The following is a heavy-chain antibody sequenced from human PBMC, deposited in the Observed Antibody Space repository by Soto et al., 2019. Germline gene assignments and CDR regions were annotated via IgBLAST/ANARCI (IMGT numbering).Heavy chain of an antibody. V-gene: IGHV1-3*01. Sequence: QVQLVQSGAEVKKPGASVKVSCRASGYTFTRYSIICVRQAPGQKIEWMGWINVGTGRTEYSQRTQCRVTITRDTAASTAYIELNSLSSEATAVYYCASGGVDTSAWYGGDYWGQGTQVVVSS. D-gene: IGHD6-19*01. CDR3: ASGGVDTSAWYGGDY. J-gene: IGHJ4*02. CDR2: INVGTGRT. CDR1: GYTFTRYS.